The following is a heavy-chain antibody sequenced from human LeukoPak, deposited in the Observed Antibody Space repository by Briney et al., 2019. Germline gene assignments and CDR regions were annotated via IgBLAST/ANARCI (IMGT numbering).Heavy chain of an antibody. CDR1: GFTFSSYA. CDR2: INHSGST. D-gene: IGHD5-18*01. J-gene: IGHJ4*02. V-gene: IGHV4-34*01. CDR3: ARGKRYSSLWY. Sequence: GSLRLSCAASGFTFSSYAMHWVRQPPGKGLEWIGEINHSGSTNYNPSLKSRVTISVDTSKNQFSLKLSSVTAADTAVYYCARGKRYSSLWYWGQGTLVTVSS.